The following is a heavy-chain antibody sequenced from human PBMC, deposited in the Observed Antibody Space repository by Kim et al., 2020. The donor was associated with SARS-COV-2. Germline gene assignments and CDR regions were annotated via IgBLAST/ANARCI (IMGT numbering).Heavy chain of an antibody. CDR3: AREGGFGTMSFGFNWFDP. CDR1: GGSFSSYT. J-gene: IGHJ5*02. CDR2: IIPIFGST. Sequence: SVKVSCKASGGSFSSYTYSWVRQAPGKGLEWMGGIIPIFGSTWYAPNFQGRVTITADKSTNTDYMDLNSLRSDDTDIYYCAREGGFGTMSFGFNWFDPWGQGTLVNGSS. D-gene: IGHD3-16*01. V-gene: IGHV1-69*06.